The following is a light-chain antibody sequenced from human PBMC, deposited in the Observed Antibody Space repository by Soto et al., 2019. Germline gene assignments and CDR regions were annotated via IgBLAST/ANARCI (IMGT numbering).Light chain of an antibody. CDR3: HQYGKSPRT. CDR1: QIVTSDY. J-gene: IGKJ1*01. Sequence: DIVLTQSPGTLSLSPGERVTLSCRASQIVTSDYLAWYHQAPGQAPRLLIYGAFNRATGISDRFSGSGSGTDFTLSISKLEPGDFGVYFCHQYGKSPRTFGQGTKVDNK. V-gene: IGKV3-20*01. CDR2: GAF.